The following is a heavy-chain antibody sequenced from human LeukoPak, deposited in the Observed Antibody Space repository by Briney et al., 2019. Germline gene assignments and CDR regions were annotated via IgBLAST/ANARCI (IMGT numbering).Heavy chain of an antibody. V-gene: IGHV1-69*05. CDR3: ASSSGWSLSAFDI. J-gene: IGHJ3*02. CDR2: IIPIFGTA. CDR1: GGTFSSYA. D-gene: IGHD6-19*01. Sequence: ASVKVSRKASGGTFSSYANSWVRQAPGQGLEWMGGIIPIFGTANYAQKFQGRVTITTDESTSTAYMELSSLRSEDTAVYYCASSSGWSLSAFDIWGQGTMVTVSS.